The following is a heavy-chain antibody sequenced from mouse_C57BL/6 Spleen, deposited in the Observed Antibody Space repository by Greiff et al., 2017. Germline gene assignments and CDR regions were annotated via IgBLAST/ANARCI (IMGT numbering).Heavy chain of an antibody. Sequence: VQLQQSGPELVKPGASVKISCKASGYSFTDYNMNWVKQSNGKSLEWIGVINPNYGTTSYNQKFKGKATLTVDQSSSTAYMQLNSLTSEDSAVYYCARSRYYGSSPAWFAYWGQGTLVTVSA. CDR3: ARSRYYGSSPAWFAY. V-gene: IGHV1-39*01. D-gene: IGHD1-1*01. J-gene: IGHJ3*01. CDR1: GYSFTDYN. CDR2: INPNYGTT.